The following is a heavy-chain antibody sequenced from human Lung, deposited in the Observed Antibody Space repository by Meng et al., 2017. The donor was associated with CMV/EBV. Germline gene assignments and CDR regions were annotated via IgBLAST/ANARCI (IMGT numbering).Heavy chain of an antibody. CDR3: AKDSSRSTWYGPDDYSGTDV. CDR2: IWYDGSNE. CDR1: GFXFSSYG. V-gene: IGHV3-33*06. J-gene: IGHJ6*02. D-gene: IGHD6-13*01. Sequence: SCEASGFXFSSYGMHWVRQAPGKGLEWVAVIWYDGSNENYGESVKGRFTISRDYSKNMLYLQMNSLRAEDTAVYYCAKDSSRSTWYGPDDYSGTDVXGQGXTVTVSS.